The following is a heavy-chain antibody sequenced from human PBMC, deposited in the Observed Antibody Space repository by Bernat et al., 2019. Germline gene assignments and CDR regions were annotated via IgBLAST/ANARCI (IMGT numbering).Heavy chain of an antibody. Sequence: EVQLLESGGGLVQPGGSLRLSCAASGFTFSSYAMSWVRQTPGKGLEWVSSIGGSGGNTYYAESVKGRFTISRDNSKNTLYLQMNSLRAEDTAVYYCSKYPAYNWSRRYYFDYWGQGTLVTVSS. CDR2: IGGSGGNT. V-gene: IGHV3-23*01. D-gene: IGHD1-20*01. J-gene: IGHJ4*02. CDR1: GFTFSSYA. CDR3: SKYPAYNWSRRYYFDY.